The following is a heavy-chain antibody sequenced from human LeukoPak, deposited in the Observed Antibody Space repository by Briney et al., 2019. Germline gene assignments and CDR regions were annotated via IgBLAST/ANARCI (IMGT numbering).Heavy chain of an antibody. CDR3: AKRNFIVVAGNYYYYGVDV. CDR1: GFTFSGYA. V-gene: IGHV3-23*01. D-gene: IGHD6-19*01. J-gene: IGHJ6*02. CDR2: ITGSGGGT. Sequence: PGGSLRLSCSASGFTFSGYAMHWVRQAPGKGLEWVSTITGSGGGTYYADSVKGRFTISRDNSKNTLCLQMNSLRAEDTAVYYCAKRNFIVVAGNYYYYGVDVWGQGTTLTVSS.